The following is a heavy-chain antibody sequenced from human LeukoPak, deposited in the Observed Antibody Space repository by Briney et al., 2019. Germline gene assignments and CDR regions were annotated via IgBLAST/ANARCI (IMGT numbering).Heavy chain of an antibody. CDR1: GFTFSSYA. V-gene: IGHV3-74*01. D-gene: IGHD3-16*01. J-gene: IGHJ1*01. CDR2: INSDETIS. Sequence: GRSLRLSCAASGFTFSSYAMHWVRQVPNQGLMWVSRINSDETISEYVDSVNGRFTISRDNAKNTLYLQMNSLRAEDTAVYFCLYGGYFQHWGQGTLVTVSS. CDR3: LYGGYFQH.